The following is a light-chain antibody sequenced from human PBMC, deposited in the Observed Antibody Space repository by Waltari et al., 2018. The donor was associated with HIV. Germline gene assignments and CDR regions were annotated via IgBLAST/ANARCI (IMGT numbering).Light chain of an antibody. CDR2: DTS. CDR3: QQYIRWPLT. J-gene: IGKJ4*01. CDR1: ERLSGN. Sequence: VVLTQFPATLSVSPGDTATLSCRASERLSGNLAWYQQKPGQAPSLLIHDTSTRATGVPARFGGSRSGTDFTLTISSLRPEDIAVYYCQQYIRWPLTFGGGTKVEIK. V-gene: IGKV3-15*01.